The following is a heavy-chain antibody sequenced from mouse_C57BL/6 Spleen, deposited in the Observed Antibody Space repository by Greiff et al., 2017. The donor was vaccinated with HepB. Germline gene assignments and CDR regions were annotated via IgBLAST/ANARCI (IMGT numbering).Heavy chain of an antibody. D-gene: IGHD2-4*01. Sequence: VQLQQPGAELVKPGASVKMSCKASGYTFNSYWITWVKQRPGQGLEWIGDIYPGSGSTNYNEKFKSKATLTVDTSSSTAYMQLSSLTSEDSAVYYCAREENYDYDGAYWGQGTLVTVSA. CDR3: AREENYDYDGAY. CDR2: IYPGSGST. CDR1: GYTFNSYW. V-gene: IGHV1-55*01. J-gene: IGHJ3*01.